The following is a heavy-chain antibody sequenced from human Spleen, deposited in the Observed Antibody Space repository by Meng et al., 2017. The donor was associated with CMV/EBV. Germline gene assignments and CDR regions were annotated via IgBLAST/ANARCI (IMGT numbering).Heavy chain of an antibody. CDR1: GFTFSIYE. J-gene: IGHJ6*02. V-gene: IGHV3-48*03. CDR3: ARDDDEEVYDYWSRYYSSVPYYGMDV. Sequence: GESLKISCAASGFTFSIYEMNWVRQAPGKGLEWISYTSSSSRTIYYADSVKGRFTISRDNAKNSLYLQMNSLRAEDTAVYYCARDDDEEVYDYWSRYYSSVPYYGMDVWGQGTTVTVSS. CDR2: TSSSSRTI. D-gene: IGHD3-3*01.